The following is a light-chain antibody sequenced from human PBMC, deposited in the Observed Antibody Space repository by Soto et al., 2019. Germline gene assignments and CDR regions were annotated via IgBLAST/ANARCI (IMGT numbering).Light chain of an antibody. CDR2: GAS. CDR3: QQYNNWPRT. J-gene: IGKJ1*01. V-gene: IGKV3-15*01. CDR1: QSVSSY. Sequence: IVFTPSPATLSLSPGAISTLSCRASQSVSSYLAWYQQKPGQAPRLLIYGASTRATGIPARFSGSGSGTEFTLTISSLQSEDFAVYYCQQYNNWPRTFGQGTKVDI.